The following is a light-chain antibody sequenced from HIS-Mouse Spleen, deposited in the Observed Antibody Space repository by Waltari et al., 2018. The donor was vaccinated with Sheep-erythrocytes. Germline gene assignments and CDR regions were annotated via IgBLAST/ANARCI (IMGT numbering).Light chain of an antibody. CDR3: QQYNSYSPLT. Sequence: DIQMTQSPSTLSASVGDRVTITCRASQSISSWLAWYQQKPGKAPKLLIYHASSLESGVPARCSGSGSGTEFTLTISSLQPDDFATYYCQQYNSYSPLTFGGGTKVEIK. CDR1: QSISSW. V-gene: IGKV1-5*03. CDR2: HAS. J-gene: IGKJ4*01.